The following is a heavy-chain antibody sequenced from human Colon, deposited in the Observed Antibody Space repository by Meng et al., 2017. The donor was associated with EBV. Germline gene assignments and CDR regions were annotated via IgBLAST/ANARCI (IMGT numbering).Heavy chain of an antibody. D-gene: IGHD3-3*02. CDR2: IYYRGIT. J-gene: IGHJ4*02. CDR3: VISSHN. CDR1: GVSITSTSSY. Sequence: HLQAPRPGLINPSETLSLTCTISGVSITSTSSYWGWVRQPPGKGLEWIGSIYYRGITNYNPSLKSRISMSVDMSKNQFSLKVNSVTAADTAIYYCVISSHNWGQGTLVTVSS. V-gene: IGHV4-39*07.